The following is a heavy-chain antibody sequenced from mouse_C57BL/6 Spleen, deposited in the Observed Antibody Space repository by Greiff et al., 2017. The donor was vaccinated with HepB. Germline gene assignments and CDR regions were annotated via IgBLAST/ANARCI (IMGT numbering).Heavy chain of an antibody. CDR2: IYPGDGDT. CDR1: GYAFSSSW. Sequence: QVQLQQSGPELVKPGASVKISCKASGYAFSSSWMNWVKQRPGKGLEWIGRIYPGDGDTNYNGKFKGKATLTADKSSSTAYMQLSSLTSEDSAVYCCARSPNFYFDYWGQGTTLTVSS. J-gene: IGHJ2*01. D-gene: IGHD4-1*02. V-gene: IGHV1-82*01. CDR3: ARSPNFYFDY.